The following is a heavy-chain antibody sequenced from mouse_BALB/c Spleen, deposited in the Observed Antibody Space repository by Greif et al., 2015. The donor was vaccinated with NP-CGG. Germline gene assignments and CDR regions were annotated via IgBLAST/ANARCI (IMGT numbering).Heavy chain of an antibody. Sequence: VQLQQSGAELVKPGASVKLSCTASGFNIKDTYMHWVKQRPEQGLEWIGRIDPANGNTKYDPKFQGKATITADTSSNTAYLQLNSLTSEDTSVYYCASHLTTVVAYYYAMDYWGQGTSVTVSS. V-gene: IGHV14-3*02. CDR3: ASHLTTVVAYYYAMDY. D-gene: IGHD1-1*01. CDR1: GFNIKDTY. J-gene: IGHJ4*01. CDR2: IDPANGNT.